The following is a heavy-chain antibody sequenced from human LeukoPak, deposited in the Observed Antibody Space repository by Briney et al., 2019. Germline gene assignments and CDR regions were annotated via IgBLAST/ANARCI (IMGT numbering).Heavy chain of an antibody. J-gene: IGHJ6*03. Sequence: SETLSLTCTVSGGSISSYYWSWIRQPPGKGLEWIGYIYYSGSTNYNPSLKSRVTISVDTSKNQFSLKLSSVTAADTAVYYCARASSYYDSSGYYYYYYYMDVWGKGTTVTISS. V-gene: IGHV4-59*01. CDR1: GGSISSYY. CDR3: ARASSYYDSSGYYYYYYYMDV. CDR2: IYYSGST. D-gene: IGHD3-22*01.